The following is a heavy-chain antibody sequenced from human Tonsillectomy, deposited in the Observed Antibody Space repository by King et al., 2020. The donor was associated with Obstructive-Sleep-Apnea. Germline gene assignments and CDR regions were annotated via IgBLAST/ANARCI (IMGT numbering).Heavy chain of an antibody. D-gene: IGHD4-23*01. CDR3: ARDYDGGTFFNY. CDR2: IYYSGNH. CDR1: GGSITSGGHY. Sequence: VQLQESGPGLVKPLQTLSLTCTVSGGSITSGGHYWGWIRQRPGKGLEWIGYIYYSGNHYYNPSLRSRVTLSIDTSKNQFSLKLRSVTAADTAVYYCARDYDGGTFFNYWGQGSLVTVSS. J-gene: IGHJ4*02. V-gene: IGHV4-31*03.